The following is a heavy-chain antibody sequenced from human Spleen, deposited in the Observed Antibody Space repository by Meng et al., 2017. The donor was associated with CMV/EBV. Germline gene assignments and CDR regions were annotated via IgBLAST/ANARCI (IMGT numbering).Heavy chain of an antibody. J-gene: IGHJ4*02. CDR3: ARDPDSAVCENCSS. CDR2: IKTNPGNQ. CDR1: AYSFTSYA. D-gene: IGHD6-13*01. V-gene: IGHV7-4-1*02. Sequence: QVQAGLRWRKPQSSVMVFFRASAYSFTSYANKWRRQGPGPGLEWMGWIKTNPGNQTYDQDFTGRYVFTLDASVSTAYLQMSSPEADDTAVDYCARDPDSAVCENCSSWGQGTLVTVSS.